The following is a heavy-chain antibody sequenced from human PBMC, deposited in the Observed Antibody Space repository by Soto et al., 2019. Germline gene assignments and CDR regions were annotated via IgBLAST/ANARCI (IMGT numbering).Heavy chain of an antibody. CDR1: GGSISSGDYY. Sequence: QVQLQESGPGLVKPSQTLSLTCTVSGGSISSGDYYWSWIRQPPGKGLEWIGYIYYSGSTYYNPSLKSRVTISVDTSNNQFSLKLSSVTAADTAVYYCARGYGDIFTGSPWFDPWGQGTRVTVSS. D-gene: IGHD3-9*01. J-gene: IGHJ5*02. V-gene: IGHV4-30-4*01. CDR3: ARGYGDIFTGSPWFDP. CDR2: IYYSGST.